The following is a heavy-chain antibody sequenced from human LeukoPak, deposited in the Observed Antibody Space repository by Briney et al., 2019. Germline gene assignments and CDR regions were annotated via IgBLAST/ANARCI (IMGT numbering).Heavy chain of an antibody. Sequence: SETLSLTCTVSGGSISSGDYYWSWIRQPPGKGLEWIGYIYYSGSTYYNPSLKSRVTISVDTSKNQFSLKLSSVTAADTAVYYCASVDYYGSGSYYPYWGQGTLVTVSS. V-gene: IGHV4-30-4*01. CDR2: IYYSGST. CDR1: GGSISSGDYY. J-gene: IGHJ4*02. D-gene: IGHD3-10*01. CDR3: ASVDYYGSGSYYPY.